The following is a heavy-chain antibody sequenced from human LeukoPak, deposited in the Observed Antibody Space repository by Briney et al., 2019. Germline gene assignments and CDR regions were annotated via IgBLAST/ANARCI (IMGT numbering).Heavy chain of an antibody. J-gene: IGHJ4*02. CDR1: GFTFSSYW. CDR2: INSDGSTT. V-gene: IGHV3-74*01. Sequence: GGSLRLSCAASGFTFSSYWMHWVRQDPGKGLVWASRINSDGSTTTYADFLKGRFTISRDNAKNTLYLQMNSLRAEDTAVYYCARDRGYIYGYAFDYWGQGTLVTVSS. CDR3: ARDRGYIYGYAFDY. D-gene: IGHD5-18*01.